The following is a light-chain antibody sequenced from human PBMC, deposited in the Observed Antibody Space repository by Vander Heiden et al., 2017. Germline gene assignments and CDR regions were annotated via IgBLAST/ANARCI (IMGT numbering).Light chain of an antibody. CDR3: QQYNSYPYT. J-gene: IGKJ2*01. V-gene: IGKV1-5*01. Sequence: DIQMTQSPSTLSASVGDRVTITCRASQSISSWLAGYQQKPGKDPKLLIYDAASLESGGPSRLSGGGSGTEFTLTISSLQPDDFATYYCQQYNSYPYTFGQGTKLEIK. CDR2: DAA. CDR1: QSISSW.